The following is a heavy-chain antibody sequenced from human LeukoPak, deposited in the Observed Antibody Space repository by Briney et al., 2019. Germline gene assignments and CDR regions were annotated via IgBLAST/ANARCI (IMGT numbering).Heavy chain of an antibody. V-gene: IGHV4-59*08. CDR1: GGSISSYY. Sequence: SETLSLTCTVSGGSISSYYWSWIRQPPGKGLEWIGNIYYSGSTNYNPSLKSRVTISVDTSKNQVSLKLSPATPADTAVYHPTRGSIAYYYMDVWGKGTTVTISS. CDR3: TRGSIAYYYMDV. D-gene: IGHD3-22*01. CDR2: IYYSGST. J-gene: IGHJ6*03.